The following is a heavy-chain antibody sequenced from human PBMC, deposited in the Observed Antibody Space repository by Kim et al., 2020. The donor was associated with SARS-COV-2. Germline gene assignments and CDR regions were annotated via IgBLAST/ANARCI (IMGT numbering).Heavy chain of an antibody. CDR3: ATLTGSSSWYRR. CDR1: GGSISSYY. V-gene: IGHV4-59*08. D-gene: IGHD6-13*01. J-gene: IGHJ4*02. Sequence: SETLSLTCTVSGGSISSYYWSWIRQPPGKGLEWIGYIYYSGSTNYNPSLKSRVTISVDTSKNQFSLKLSSVTAADTAVYYCATLTGSSSWYRRWGQGTLVTVSS. CDR2: IYYSGST.